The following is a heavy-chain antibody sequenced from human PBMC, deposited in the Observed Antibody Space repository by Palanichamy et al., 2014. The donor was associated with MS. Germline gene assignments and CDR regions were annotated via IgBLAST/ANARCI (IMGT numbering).Heavy chain of an antibody. Sequence: QVQLVQSGTEVQKPGASVKVSCKASGYTFTSYGISWVRQAPGQGLEWMGWISVYNGNTNYAQKLQGRVTMTTDTSTNTAYMELRGLRSDDTAVYYCARDTYYYGSGSYFWGQGTLVTVSS. CDR1: GYTFTSYG. V-gene: IGHV1-18*01. D-gene: IGHD3-10*01. J-gene: IGHJ4*02. CDR2: ISVYNGNT. CDR3: ARDTYYYGSGSYF.